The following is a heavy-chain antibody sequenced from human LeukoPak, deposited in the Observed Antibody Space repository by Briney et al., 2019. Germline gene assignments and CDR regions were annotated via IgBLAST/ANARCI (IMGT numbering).Heavy chain of an antibody. Sequence: PETLSLTCTVSGGSISSYYWSWIRQPAGKGLEWIGRIYTSGSTNYNPSLKSRVTMSVDTSKNQFSLKLSSVTAADTAVYYCAREDCSSTSCYNYYYYYGMDVWGQGTTVTVSS. J-gene: IGHJ6*02. CDR2: IYTSGST. V-gene: IGHV4-4*07. CDR1: GGSISSYY. D-gene: IGHD2-2*01. CDR3: AREDCSSTSCYNYYYYYGMDV.